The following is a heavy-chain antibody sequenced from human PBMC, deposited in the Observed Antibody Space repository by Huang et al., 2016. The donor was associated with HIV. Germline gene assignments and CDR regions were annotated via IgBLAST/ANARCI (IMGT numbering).Heavy chain of an antibody. V-gene: IGHV3-13*01. Sequence: VQLVESGGGLVRPGGFLRLSCAASGFTFRNFDFHWVRQAQGKGRQGVVSIAPAGITYYSDSLRGRFIISRQDAENSFALEMNSLRGGDTAVYYGARAARYLGVFDIWGQGTGVTVSS. CDR3: ARAARYLGVFDI. CDR1: GFTFRNFD. J-gene: IGHJ3*02. CDR2: IAPAGIT. D-gene: IGHD1-26*01.